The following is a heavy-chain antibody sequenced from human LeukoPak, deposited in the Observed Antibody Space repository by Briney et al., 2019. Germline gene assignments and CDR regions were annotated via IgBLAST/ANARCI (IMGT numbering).Heavy chain of an antibody. CDR2: IIPIFGTA. V-gene: IGHV1-69*05. D-gene: IGHD5-24*01. Sequence: SVKVSCKASGGTFSSYAISWVRQAPGQGLEWMGRIIPIFGTANYAQKFQGRVTITTDESTSTDYMELSSLRSEDTAVYYCAREMATITVLFDYWGQGTLVTVSS. CDR3: AREMATITVLFDY. CDR1: GGTFSSYA. J-gene: IGHJ4*02.